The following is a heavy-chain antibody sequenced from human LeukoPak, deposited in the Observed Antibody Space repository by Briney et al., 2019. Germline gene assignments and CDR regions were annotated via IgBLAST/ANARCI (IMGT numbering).Heavy chain of an antibody. CDR2: INHSGST. CDR3: ARLKGVRARQQLVWGIDY. CDR1: GGSFSGYY. D-gene: IGHD6-13*01. J-gene: IGHJ4*02. V-gene: IGHV4-34*01. Sequence: SETLSLTCAVYGGSFSGYYWSWIRPPPGKGLEWIGEINHSGSTNYNPSLKSRVTISVDTSKNQFSLKLSSVTAADTAVYYCARLKGVRARQQLVWGIDYWGQGTLVTVSS.